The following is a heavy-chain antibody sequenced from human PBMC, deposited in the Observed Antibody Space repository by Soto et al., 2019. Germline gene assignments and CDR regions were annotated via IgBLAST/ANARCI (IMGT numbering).Heavy chain of an antibody. D-gene: IGHD3-22*01. Sequence: ASVKVSCKASAYTFTSYYMHWVRQAPGQGLEWMGIINPSGGSTSYAQKFQGRVTMTRDTSTSTVYMELSSLRSEDTAVYYCATCSPNYYDSSGYYPMPRYWGQGTLVTVSS. V-gene: IGHV1-46*03. J-gene: IGHJ4*02. CDR2: INPSGGST. CDR3: ATCSPNYYDSSGYYPMPRY. CDR1: AYTFTSYY.